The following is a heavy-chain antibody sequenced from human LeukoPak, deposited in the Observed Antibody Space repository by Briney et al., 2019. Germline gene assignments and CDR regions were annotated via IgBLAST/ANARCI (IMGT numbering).Heavy chain of an antibody. CDR3: ARYYYFDY. CDR2: IDPSGGST. CDR1: GYTFTSYY. V-gene: IGHV1-46*01. Sequence: GASVKVSCKASGYTFTSYYTHWVRQPPGLGLEWMGVIDPSGGSTTYAQRFQGRVTMTRDTSSSTVYMELSSLRSEDTAVYFCARYYYFDYWGQGTRVTVSS. J-gene: IGHJ4*02.